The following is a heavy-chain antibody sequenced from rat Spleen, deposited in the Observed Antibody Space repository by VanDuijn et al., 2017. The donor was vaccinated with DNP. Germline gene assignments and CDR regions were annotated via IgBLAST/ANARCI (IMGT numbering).Heavy chain of an antibody. Sequence: EVQLVESGGGLVQPGRSLKLSCAASGFTFSDYAMAWVRQSLKKGLEWVATIIYDGSRTYYRDSVKGRFTISRDNAKSTLYLQMDSLRSEDTATYSCAKLSINYPGPGHFDYWGQGVMVTVSS. CDR2: IIYDGSRT. CDR1: GFTFSDYA. J-gene: IGHJ2*01. CDR3: AKLSINYPGPGHFDY. D-gene: IGHD1-4*01. V-gene: IGHV5S10*01.